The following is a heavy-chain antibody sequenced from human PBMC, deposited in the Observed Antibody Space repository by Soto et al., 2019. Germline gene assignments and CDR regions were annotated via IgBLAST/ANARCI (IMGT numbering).Heavy chain of an antibody. Sequence: SVKVSCKASGDIFDNYAISWVRQAPGQGLEWLGGISPVIGTTHYAQIFQGRLTITADRSTMTTYMELSGLKSEDTAIYFCARDYSGYDPALNRFDPWGQGTLVTVS. J-gene: IGHJ5*02. CDR2: ISPVIGTT. D-gene: IGHD5-12*01. CDR3: ARDYSGYDPALNRFDP. V-gene: IGHV1-69*06. CDR1: GDIFDNYA.